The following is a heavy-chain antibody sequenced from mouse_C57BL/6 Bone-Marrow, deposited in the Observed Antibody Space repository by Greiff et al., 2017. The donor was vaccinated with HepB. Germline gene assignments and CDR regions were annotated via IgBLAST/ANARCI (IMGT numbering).Heavy chain of an antibody. V-gene: IGHV7-3*01. Sequence: EVQGVESGGGLVQPGGSLSLSCAASGFTFTDYYMSWVRQPPGKALEWLGFIRNKANGYTTEYSASVKGRFTISRDNSQSILYLQMNALRAEDSATYYCARSLYYGSYFDYWGQGTTLTVSS. J-gene: IGHJ2*01. CDR2: IRNKANGYTT. CDR1: GFTFTDYY. D-gene: IGHD1-2*01. CDR3: ARSLYYGSYFDY.